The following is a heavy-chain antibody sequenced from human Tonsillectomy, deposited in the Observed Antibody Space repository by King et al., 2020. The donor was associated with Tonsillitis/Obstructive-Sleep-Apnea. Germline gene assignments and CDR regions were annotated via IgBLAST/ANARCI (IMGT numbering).Heavy chain of an antibody. CDR2: ISSSSSYT. D-gene: IGHD2-2*01. J-gene: IGHJ6*03. CDR3: ARVVVPAEYYYYMDV. CDR1: GFTFSDYY. Sequence: QLVQSGGGLVKPGGSLRLSCAASGFTFSDYYMSWLRQAPGKGLEWASYISSSSSYTNYADSVKGRFTISRDNAKNSLYLQMNSLRAEDTAVYYCARVVVPAEYYYYMDVWGKGTTVTVSS. V-gene: IGHV3-11*05.